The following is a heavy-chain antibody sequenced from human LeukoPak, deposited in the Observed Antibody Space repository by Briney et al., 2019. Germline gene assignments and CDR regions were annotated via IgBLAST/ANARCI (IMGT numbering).Heavy chain of an antibody. CDR1: GYTFINYY. CDR3: ARSRLWSSSLDY. Sequence: ASVKVSCKASGYTFINYYMHWVRQAPGQGLEWMGIINRSGNVTNYAQKFQGRVTMTRDMSTNTVYMDLSSLRSEDTAIYYCARSRLWSSSLDYWGQGALVTVSS. J-gene: IGHJ4*02. CDR2: INRSGNVT. D-gene: IGHD3-10*01. V-gene: IGHV1-46*01.